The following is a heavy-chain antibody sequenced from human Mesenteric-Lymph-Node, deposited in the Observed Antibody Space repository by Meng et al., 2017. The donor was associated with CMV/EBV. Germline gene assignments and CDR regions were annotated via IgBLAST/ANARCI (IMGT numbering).Heavy chain of an antibody. CDR2: ISSSSSYI. Sequence: GGSLRLSCAASGFTFSSYSMNWVRQAPGKGLEWVSSISSSSSYIYYADSVKGRFTISRDNAKNSLYLQMNSLRAEDTAVYYCASRCSSTSCYANYYYYYGMGVWGQGTTVTVSS. J-gene: IGHJ6*02. CDR1: GFTFSSYS. D-gene: IGHD2-2*01. V-gene: IGHV3-21*01. CDR3: ASRCSSTSCYANYYYYYGMGV.